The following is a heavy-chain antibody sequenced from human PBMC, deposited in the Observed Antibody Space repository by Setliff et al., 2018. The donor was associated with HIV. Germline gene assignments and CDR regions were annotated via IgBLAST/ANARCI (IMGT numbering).Heavy chain of an antibody. V-gene: IGHV3-48*01. D-gene: IGHD3-22*01. CDR2: ISSSSSTI. J-gene: IGHJ5*02. Sequence: GGSLRLSCAVSGFTFSSYTMNWVRQAPGKGLEWVSYISSSSSTIYYADSVKGRFTISRDNAKNSLYLQMNSLRAEDTAVYNCARDSPAYYYDSSGYYSPWFDPWGQGTLVTVSS. CDR3: ARDSPAYYYDSSGYYSPWFDP. CDR1: GFTFSSYT.